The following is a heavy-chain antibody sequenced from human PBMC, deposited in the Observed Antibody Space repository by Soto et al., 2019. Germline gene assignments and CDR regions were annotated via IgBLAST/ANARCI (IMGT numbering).Heavy chain of an antibody. V-gene: IGHV3-73*01. Sequence: EVHLVESGGGLVHPGGSLKLSCAVSGFTFSGSVMHWVRQAPGKGLEWLGRIRSRDSDNATSYAESVKGRVTISRDDSKNTAYLQVTSLKIEDTALYYCTTYGNSSKGFDYWGQGTLVTVSS. CDR2: IRSRDSDNAT. J-gene: IGHJ4*02. D-gene: IGHD6-6*01. CDR3: TTYGNSSKGFDY. CDR1: GFTFSGSV.